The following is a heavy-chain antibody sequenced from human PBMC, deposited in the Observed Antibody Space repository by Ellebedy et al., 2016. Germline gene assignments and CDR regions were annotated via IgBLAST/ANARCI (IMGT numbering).Heavy chain of an antibody. CDR3: ARVKVAAKSTRHDAFDL. V-gene: IGHV3-7*01. J-gene: IGHJ3*01. Sequence: GESLKISCAASGFTFSSYWMSWVRQAPGKGLEWVADIKEDGSENSYVDSVKGRFSISRDNAKNSLYLQMDSMRAEDTAVYYCARVKVAAKSTRHDAFDLWGQGTLVTVSS. D-gene: IGHD2-15*01. CDR2: IKEDGSEN. CDR1: GFTFSSYW.